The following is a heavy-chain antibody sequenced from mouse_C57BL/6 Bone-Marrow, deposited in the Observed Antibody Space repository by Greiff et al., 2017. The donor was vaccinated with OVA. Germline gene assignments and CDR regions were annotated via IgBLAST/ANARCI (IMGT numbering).Heavy chain of an antibody. V-gene: IGHV5-6*01. D-gene: IGHD4-1*01. CDR1: GFTFSSYG. Sequence: EVKLVESGGDLVKPGGSLKLSCAASGFTFSSYGMSWVRQTPAKRLEWVATISSGGSYTYYPDSVKGRFSISSDNAKNTLFLQMSSMKSEDTAMYYCESKTGAWFAYWGQGTLVTVSA. CDR2: ISSGGSYT. CDR3: ESKTGAWFAY. J-gene: IGHJ3*01.